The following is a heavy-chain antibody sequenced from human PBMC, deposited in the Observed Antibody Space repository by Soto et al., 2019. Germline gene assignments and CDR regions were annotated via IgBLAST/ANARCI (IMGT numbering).Heavy chain of an antibody. CDR1: GFTFSSYW. CDR3: ARGDGDDYDVNGYLGRH. CDR2: INSDGSRT. D-gene: IGHD3-22*01. Sequence: EVQLVESGGGIVQPGGSLRLSCAASGFTFSSYWMHWVRQAPGKGLVWVSRINSDGSRTSYADSAKGRFTISRDNAKTTVYLQMNILRAVDTAVYCCARGDGDDYDVNGYLGRHWGQGTLVAVSS. J-gene: IGHJ4*02. V-gene: IGHV3-74*01.